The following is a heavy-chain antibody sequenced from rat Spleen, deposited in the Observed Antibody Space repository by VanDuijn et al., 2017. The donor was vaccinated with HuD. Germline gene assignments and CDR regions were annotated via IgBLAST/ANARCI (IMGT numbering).Heavy chain of an antibody. V-gene: IGHV5-29*01. CDR3: AKDIWN. D-gene: IGHD2-7*01. Sequence: EVQLVESGGGLVQPGRSLKLSCAASGFTFSNYGMAWVRQAPTKGLEWVATISYDGSSTYYRDSVKGRFTISRDNAKSTLYLQMDSLRSEDTATYYCAKDIWNWGQGVMVTVSS. CDR1: GFTFSNYG. J-gene: IGHJ2*01. CDR2: ISYDGSST.